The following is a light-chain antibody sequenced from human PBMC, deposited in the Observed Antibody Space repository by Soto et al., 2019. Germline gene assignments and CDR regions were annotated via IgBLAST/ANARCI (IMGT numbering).Light chain of an antibody. CDR3: QQYGSLPWT. CDR2: GAS. V-gene: IGKV3-20*01. J-gene: IGKJ1*01. CDR1: HSVSSNY. Sequence: EIVLTQSPDTLSLSPGERATLSCRASHSVSSNYLAWYQQIPGQAPRPLIYGASSRVPGIPDRFSGSGSGTDFTLTISRLEPEDFAVYYCQQYGSLPWTFGQGTKVEIK.